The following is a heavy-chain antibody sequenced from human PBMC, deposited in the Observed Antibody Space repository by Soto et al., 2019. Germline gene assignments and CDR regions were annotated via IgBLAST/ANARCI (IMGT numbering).Heavy chain of an antibody. V-gene: IGHV3-23*01. D-gene: IGHD3-22*01. CDR2: VSASGLNT. CDR1: GFTFSTYA. Sequence: GGSLRLSCAASGFTFSTYAMAWVRQAPGKGLEWVSGVSASGLNTDYADLVKGRFYISRDNSKNTVSLHMNSLRVEDTALYYCAKEVRSMIVVVITSFDYWGQGTLVTVSS. J-gene: IGHJ4*02. CDR3: AKEVRSMIVVVITSFDY.